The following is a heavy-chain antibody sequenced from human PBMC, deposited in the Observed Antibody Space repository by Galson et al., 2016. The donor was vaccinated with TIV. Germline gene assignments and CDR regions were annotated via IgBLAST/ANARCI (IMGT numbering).Heavy chain of an antibody. CDR1: GGSFSSYV. J-gene: IGHJ6*02. V-gene: IGHV1-69*13. D-gene: IGHD5-18*01. Sequence: SVKVSCKASGGSFSSYVISWVRQAPGQGLEWMGGIIPLFSTANYAQKFQGRVTITADESTSTLYMELSSLRSEDTAVYYCAKDRNTAMDTYYYYYGMDVWGQGTTVTVS. CDR3: AKDRNTAMDTYYYYYGMDV. CDR2: IIPLFSTA.